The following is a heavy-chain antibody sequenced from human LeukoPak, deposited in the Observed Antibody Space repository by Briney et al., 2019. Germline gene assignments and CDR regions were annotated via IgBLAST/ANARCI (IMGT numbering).Heavy chain of an antibody. CDR1: GYTFTGYY. CDR2: INPNRGST. J-gene: IGHJ4*02. V-gene: IGHV1-2*02. Sequence: ASVKVSCKASGYTFTGYYMHWVRQAPGQGLEWMGWINPNRGSTNYAQKFQGRVTITRDTSIRTAYMELSRLRSDDTAVYYCARDLLGSGSYYNYWGQGTLVTVSS. D-gene: IGHD3-10*01. CDR3: ARDLLGSGSYYNY.